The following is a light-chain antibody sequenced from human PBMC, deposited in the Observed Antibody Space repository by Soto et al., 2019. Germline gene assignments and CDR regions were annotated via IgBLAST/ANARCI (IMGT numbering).Light chain of an antibody. V-gene: IGKV3-20*01. CDR3: QEYGSSPPWT. J-gene: IGKJ1*01. CDR1: QSVSSSY. CDR2: GAS. Sequence: ELVLTQSPGTLSLSPGERATLSCRASQSVSSSYLAWHQQKPGQAPRLLIYGASSRSTGIPDRFSGSGSGTAFTITISRVEPEDVAVYSCQEYGSSPPWTFGHGTKVEIE.